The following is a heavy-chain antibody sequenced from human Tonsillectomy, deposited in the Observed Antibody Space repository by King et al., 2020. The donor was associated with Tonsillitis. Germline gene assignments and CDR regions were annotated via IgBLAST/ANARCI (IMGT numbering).Heavy chain of an antibody. Sequence: VQLQQWGAGLLKPSETLSLTCAVYGGSFSGYYWSWIRQPPGKGLEWIGEINHSGSTNYSPSLKSRVTMSVDTSKNQFSLKLSSVTAADTAVYYCATLTGTTADSWFDPWGQGTLVTVSS. CDR1: GGSFSGYY. CDR3: ATLTGTTADSWFDP. J-gene: IGHJ5*02. V-gene: IGHV4-34*01. CDR2: INHSGST. D-gene: IGHD1-1*01.